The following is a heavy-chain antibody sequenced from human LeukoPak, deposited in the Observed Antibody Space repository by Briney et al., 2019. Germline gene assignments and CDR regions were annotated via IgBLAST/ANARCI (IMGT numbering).Heavy chain of an antibody. Sequence: GGSLRLSCAASGFTFSSYAMSWVRQAPGKGLEWVSAISGSGGSTYYADSVKGRFTISRDNSKNTLYLQMNSLRAEDTAVYYCAKALAARPPYYYGMDVWGQGTTVTVSS. CDR1: GFTFSSYA. CDR3: AKALAARPPYYYGMDV. J-gene: IGHJ6*02. D-gene: IGHD6-6*01. V-gene: IGHV3-23*01. CDR2: ISGSGGST.